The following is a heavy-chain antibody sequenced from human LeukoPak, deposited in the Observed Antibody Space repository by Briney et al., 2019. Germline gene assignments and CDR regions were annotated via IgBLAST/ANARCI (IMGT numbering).Heavy chain of an antibody. J-gene: IGHJ4*02. D-gene: IGHD5-24*01. CDR3: ARSRVEMATSLLDY. CDR1: GFTFSNYW. Sequence: GGSLRLSCAASGFTFSNYWMHWVRQAPGKGLVWVSRINNDGSTTTYADSVKGRFTISRDNAKNTLYLQMNSLRAEDTAVCYCARSRVEMATSLLDYWGQGTLVTVSS. CDR2: INNDGSTT. V-gene: IGHV3-74*01.